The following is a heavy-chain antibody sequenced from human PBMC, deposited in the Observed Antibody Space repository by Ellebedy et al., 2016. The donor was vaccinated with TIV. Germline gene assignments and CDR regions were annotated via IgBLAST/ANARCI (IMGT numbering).Heavy chain of an antibody. J-gene: IGHJ4*02. D-gene: IGHD2-15*01. CDR3: ARELGGSGGSDFDY. V-gene: IGHV3-53*01. CDR2: IYGGGTI. CDR1: GFTVSSNF. Sequence: GESLKISCAASGFTVSSNFMTWVRQAPGKGLEWVSVIYGGGTIRYADSVKGRFTISRDNSKNTVDLQMNSLRAEDTAVYYCARELGGSGGSDFDYWGQGTLVTVSS.